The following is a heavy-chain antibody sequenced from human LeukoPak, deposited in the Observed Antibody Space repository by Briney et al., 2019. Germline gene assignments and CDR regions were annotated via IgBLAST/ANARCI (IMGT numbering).Heavy chain of an antibody. V-gene: IGHV4-4*07. Sequence: PSETLSLTCTVSGGSINSYYWSWIRQPAGKGLEWIGRIFSSGNTIYNPSLQSLVTMSVDTSKNQFSLRLNSVTAADTAVYYCARSPHRLIGHWFDPWGQGTLVTVSS. CDR2: IFSSGNT. CDR1: GGSINSYY. D-gene: IGHD3-16*01. J-gene: IGHJ5*02. CDR3: ARSPHRLIGHWFDP.